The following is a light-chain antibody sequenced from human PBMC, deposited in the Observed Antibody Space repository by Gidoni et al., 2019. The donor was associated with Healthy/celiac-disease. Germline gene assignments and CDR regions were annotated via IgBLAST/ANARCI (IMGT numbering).Light chain of an antibody. Sequence: QSVLTQPPSVSGAPGQRVTISCTGSSSNIGAGYDVHWYQQLPGPAPKLLIYGNSNRPSGVPDRFSGSKSGTSASLAITGLQAEGEADYYGQSYDSSLSGSWVFGGGTKLTVL. J-gene: IGLJ3*02. CDR2: GNS. V-gene: IGLV1-40*01. CDR1: SSNIGAGYD. CDR3: QSYDSSLSGSWV.